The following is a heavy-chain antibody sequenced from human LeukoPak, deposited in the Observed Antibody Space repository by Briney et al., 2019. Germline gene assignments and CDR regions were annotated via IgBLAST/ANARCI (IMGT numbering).Heavy chain of an antibody. Sequence: SQTLSLTCAISGDSVSSNSAAWNWIRQSPSIGLEWLGRTCYRSKWYNDYAVSVKSRITINPDTSRNQFSLQLNSVTPEDTAVYYCARESWDIEGYNWFDPWGQGTLVTVSS. D-gene: IGHD2-15*01. V-gene: IGHV6-1*01. CDR1: GDSVSSNSAA. CDR3: ARESWDIEGYNWFDP. CDR2: TCYRSKWYN. J-gene: IGHJ5*02.